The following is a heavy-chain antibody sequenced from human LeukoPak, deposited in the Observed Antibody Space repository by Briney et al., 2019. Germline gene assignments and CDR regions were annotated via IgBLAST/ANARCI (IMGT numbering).Heavy chain of an antibody. CDR3: ARAPSGWFGGGYWFDP. CDR1: GYTFTGYY. J-gene: IGHJ5*02. V-gene: IGHV1-2*02. D-gene: IGHD3-10*01. CDR2: INPNSGGT. Sequence: ASVKVSCKASGYTFTGYYMHWVPQAPGQGLEWMGWINPNSGGTNYAQKFQGRVTMTRDTSISTAYMELSRLRSDDTAVYYCARAPSGWFGGGYWFDPWGQGTLVTVSS.